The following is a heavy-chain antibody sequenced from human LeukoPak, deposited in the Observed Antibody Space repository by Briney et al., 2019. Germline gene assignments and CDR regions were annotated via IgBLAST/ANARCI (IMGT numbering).Heavy chain of an antibody. CDR1: GFTFSSYA. CDR2: ISGSGGST. J-gene: IGHJ4*02. CDR3: AKDRRSGSYGGGYLDY. Sequence: GGSLRLSCAASGFTFSSYAMSWVRQAPGKGLEWVSAISGSGGSTYYADSVEGRFTISRDNSKNTLYLQMNSLRVEDTAVYYCAKDRRSGSYGGGYLDYWGQGTLVTVSS. D-gene: IGHD1-26*01. V-gene: IGHV3-23*01.